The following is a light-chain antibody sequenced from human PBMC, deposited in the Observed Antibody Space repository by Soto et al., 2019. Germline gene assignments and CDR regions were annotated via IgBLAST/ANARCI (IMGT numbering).Light chain of an antibody. J-gene: IGLJ3*02. CDR2: EVT. CDR3: TSYTTGSTWV. Sequence: QSALTQPASVSGSPGQSITISCSGTSSDVGFYNYVSWFQQYPGKAPKLMIFEVTNRPSGVSDRFSGSKSDNTASLTISGLQADDEADYFCTSYTTGSTWVFGGGTKLTVL. CDR1: SSDVGFYNY. V-gene: IGLV2-14*01.